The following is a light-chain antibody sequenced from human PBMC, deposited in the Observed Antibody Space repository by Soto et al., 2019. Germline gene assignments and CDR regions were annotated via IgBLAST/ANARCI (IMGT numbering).Light chain of an antibody. J-gene: IGKJ4*01. Sequence: EIVLTQSPGTLSLSPGDRATLSCRASETVTGKYLAWYQQKAGQAPRLLIFAASNRATGIPDRFSGSGSGTDCTLTISSLQPEDFATYYCQQSYSTPLTFGGGTKVEIK. V-gene: IGKV3-20*01. CDR3: QQSYSTPLT. CDR1: ETVTGKY. CDR2: AAS.